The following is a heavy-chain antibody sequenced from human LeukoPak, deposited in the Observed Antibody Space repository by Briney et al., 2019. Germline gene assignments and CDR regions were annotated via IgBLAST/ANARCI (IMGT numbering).Heavy chain of an antibody. CDR3: ARAGYCSSTSCQYLEGYFDY. CDR2: ISAYNGNT. J-gene: IGHJ4*02. Sequence: ASVKVSCKASGYIFTSHGISWVRQAPGQGLEWMGWISAYNGNTNYAQKLQGRVTMTTDTSTSTAYMELRSLRSDDTAVYYCARAGYCSSTSCQYLEGYFDYWGQGTLVTVSS. D-gene: IGHD2-2*01. V-gene: IGHV1-18*01. CDR1: GYIFTSHG.